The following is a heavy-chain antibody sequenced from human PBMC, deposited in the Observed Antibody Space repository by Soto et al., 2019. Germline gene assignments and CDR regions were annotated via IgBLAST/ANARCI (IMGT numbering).Heavy chain of an antibody. D-gene: IGHD2-2*01. CDR1: GYTFTSYD. J-gene: IGHJ6*02. Sequence: ASVKVSCKASGYTFTSYDINWVRQATGQGLEWMGWMNPNSGNTGYAQKFQGRVTMTRNTSISTAYMELSSLRSEDTAVYYCASVRGIVVVPAAIFHYYYGMDVWGQGTTVTVSS. V-gene: IGHV1-8*01. CDR2: MNPNSGNT. CDR3: ASVRGIVVVPAAIFHYYYGMDV.